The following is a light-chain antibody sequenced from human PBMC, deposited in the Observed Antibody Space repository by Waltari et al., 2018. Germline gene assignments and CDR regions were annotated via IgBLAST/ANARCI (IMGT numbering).Light chain of an antibody. Sequence: DIQMTQSPSSLSASVGDRVPITCRASQDISDYLAWFQQKPGKAPKSLIYAASDLQSGVPSKFSGSGYGTDFTLTISSLQPEDFATYYCQQYKVYPLTFGGGTKVEIK. CDR1: QDISDY. CDR2: AAS. CDR3: QQYKVYPLT. V-gene: IGKV1-16*02. J-gene: IGKJ4*01.